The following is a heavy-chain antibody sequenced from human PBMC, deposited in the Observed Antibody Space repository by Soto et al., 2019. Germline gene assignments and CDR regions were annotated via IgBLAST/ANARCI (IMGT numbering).Heavy chain of an antibody. CDR2: ISSSSSYT. Sequence: PGGSLRLSCAASGFTFSDYYMSWIRQAPGKGLEWVSYISSSSSYTYYADSVKGRFTISRDNSKNTLYLQMNSLRAEDTAVYYCARRGSGSYHPGFNWFDPWGQGTLVTVSS. J-gene: IGHJ5*02. CDR1: GFTFSDYY. V-gene: IGHV3-11*03. CDR3: ARRGSGSYHPGFNWFDP. D-gene: IGHD3-10*01.